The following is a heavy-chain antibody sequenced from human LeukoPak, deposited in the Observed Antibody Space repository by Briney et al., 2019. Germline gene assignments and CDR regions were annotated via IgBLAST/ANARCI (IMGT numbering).Heavy chain of an antibody. CDR1: GFTFDDYT. CDR2: ISWDGGST. V-gene: IGHV3-43*01. CDR3: AKDLGSGLAYYFDY. D-gene: IGHD3-10*01. Sequence: GGSLRLSCAASGFTFDDYTMHWVRQAPGKGLEWVSLISWDGGSTYYADSVKGRSTISRDDAKNSLYLQMNSLRAEDMALYYCAKDLGSGLAYYFDYWGQGTLVTVSS. J-gene: IGHJ4*02.